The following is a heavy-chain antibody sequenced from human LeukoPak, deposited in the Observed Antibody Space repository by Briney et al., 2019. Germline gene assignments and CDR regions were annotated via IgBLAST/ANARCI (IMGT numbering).Heavy chain of an antibody. CDR3: ARNSGSPLYYYYGMDV. D-gene: IGHD2-21*01. J-gene: IGHJ6*02. CDR2: SYYRSKWYN. Sequence: SLTLSLTCAISGDSVSSNSAAWDWIRQSPSRGLEWLGSSYYRSKWYNDYAVSVKSRITINPDTSKNQFSLQLNSVTPEDTAVYYCARNSGSPLYYYYGMDVWGQGTTVTVSS. CDR1: GDSVSSNSAA. V-gene: IGHV6-1*01.